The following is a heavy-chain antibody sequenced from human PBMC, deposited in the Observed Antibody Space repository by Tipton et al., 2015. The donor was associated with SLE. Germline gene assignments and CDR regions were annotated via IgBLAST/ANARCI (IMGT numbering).Heavy chain of an antibody. J-gene: IGHJ6*02. CDR1: TFSSYW. D-gene: IGHD3-10*01. CDR2: IYYSGST. Sequence: TFSSYWMSWVRQAPGKGLEWIGSIYYSGSTYYNPSLKSRVTISVDTSKNQFSLKLSSVTAADTAVYYCAREASYPFGMDVWGQGTTVTVSS. V-gene: IGHV4-39*07. CDR3: AREASYPFGMDV.